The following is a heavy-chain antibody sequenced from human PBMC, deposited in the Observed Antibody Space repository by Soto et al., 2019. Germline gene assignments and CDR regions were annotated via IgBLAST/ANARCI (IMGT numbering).Heavy chain of an antibody. Sequence: TGGSLRLSCDASGFTFNFYGLHWVRQAPGKGLEWVAVISYDGSDKYYADSVRGRFTISRDNTKNTVWLQMSSLRGEDTAVYYCAKERRYSFDALDLWGQGTLVTVSS. CDR3: AKERRYSFDALDL. J-gene: IGHJ3*01. D-gene: IGHD5-18*01. CDR2: ISYDGSDK. CDR1: GFTFNFYG. V-gene: IGHV3-30*18.